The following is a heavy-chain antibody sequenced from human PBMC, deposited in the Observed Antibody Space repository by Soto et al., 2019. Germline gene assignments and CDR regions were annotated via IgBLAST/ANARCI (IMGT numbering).Heavy chain of an antibody. Sequence: QVQLQESGPGLVKPAQTLSLTCTVSGCSINSGDHYCSWFRHPPGKGLEGIGYLYYSGSTYYNTSLKSRVTISVEPSKHEFSLKLSSVTAADTAVYYCARVPRYYSGSGSPGGAWGQGTPVTVSS. CDR1: GCSINSGDHY. V-gene: IGHV4-30-4*01. CDR2: LYYSGST. CDR3: ARVPRYYSGSGSPGGA. D-gene: IGHD3-10*01. J-gene: IGHJ6*01.